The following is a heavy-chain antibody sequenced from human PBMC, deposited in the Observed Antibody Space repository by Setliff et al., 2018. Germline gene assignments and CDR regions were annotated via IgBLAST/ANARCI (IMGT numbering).Heavy chain of an antibody. CDR2: IYYSGST. J-gene: IGHJ4*02. D-gene: IGHD3-3*01. Sequence: LSLTCTVSGGSISSSSYYWGWIRQPPGKGLEWIGSIYYSGSTYYNPSLKSRVTISVDTSKNQFSLKLSSVTAADTAVYYCASRATYYNFWSGYYLYWGQGTLVTV. CDR3: ASRATYYNFWSGYYLY. CDR1: GGSISSSSYY. V-gene: IGHV4-39*07.